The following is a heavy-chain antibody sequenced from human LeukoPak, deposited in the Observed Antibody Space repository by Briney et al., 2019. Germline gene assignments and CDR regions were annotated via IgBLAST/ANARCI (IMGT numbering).Heavy chain of an antibody. CDR1: GFIFSRYA. J-gene: IGHJ6*03. Sequence: PGGSLRLFCAASGFIFSRYAMTWVRQAPGEGVEWVSTISGSGDTTNYGDSVKGRFTISRDDSKETLFLQMTSLRAEDTAVYYCAKVVVTALYSYCYMDVWGKGTTVTVSS. CDR3: AKVVVTALYSYCYMDV. D-gene: IGHD4-23*01. CDR2: ISGSGDTT. V-gene: IGHV3-23*01.